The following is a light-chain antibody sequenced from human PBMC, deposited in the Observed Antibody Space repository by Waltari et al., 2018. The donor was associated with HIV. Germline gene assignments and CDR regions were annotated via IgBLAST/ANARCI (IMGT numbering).Light chain of an antibody. Sequence: QSVLTQPPSASGTPGQRVAISCSGSSSNIGSYYVYWYQQLPGTTPKLLSFRNNQRPSGVPDRFSGSNSGTSASLVISGLRSEDEADYYCATWDDSLSGVVFGGGTRLTVL. CDR1: SSNIGSYY. J-gene: IGLJ2*01. V-gene: IGLV1-47*01. CDR3: ATWDDSLSGVV. CDR2: RNN.